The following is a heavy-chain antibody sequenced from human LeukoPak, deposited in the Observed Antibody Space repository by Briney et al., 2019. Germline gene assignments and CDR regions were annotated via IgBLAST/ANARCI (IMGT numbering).Heavy chain of an antibody. CDR3: ARDQSDYGDYDLQYNWFDP. Sequence: GGSLRLSCAASGFTFSSYWMHWVRQAPGKGLVWVSRTNSDGSSTSYADSVKGRFTISRDNAKNTLYLQMNSLRAEDTAVYYCARDQSDYGDYDLQYNWFDPWGQGTLVTVSS. D-gene: IGHD4-17*01. V-gene: IGHV3-74*01. CDR2: TNSDGSST. J-gene: IGHJ5*02. CDR1: GFTFSSYW.